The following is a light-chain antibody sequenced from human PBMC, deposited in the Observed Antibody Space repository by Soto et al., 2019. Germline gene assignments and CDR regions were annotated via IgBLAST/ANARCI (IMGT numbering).Light chain of an antibody. CDR1: QSISSW. V-gene: IGKV1-5*01. Sequence: DIQMTQSPSTLSASVGDRDTITCRASQSISSWLAWYQQKPGKAPKLLIYDASNLESGVPSRFSGSGSGTEFTLTISSLQPDDFATFYCQQYNSYPWTFGQGTKVEIK. CDR3: QQYNSYPWT. J-gene: IGKJ1*01. CDR2: DAS.